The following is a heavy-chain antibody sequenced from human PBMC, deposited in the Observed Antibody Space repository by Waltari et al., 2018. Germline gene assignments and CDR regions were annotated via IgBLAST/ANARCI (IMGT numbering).Heavy chain of an antibody. CDR2: IWYDGSNK. Sequence: QVQLVESGGGVVQPGRSLRLSCAASGFTFSSYGMHWLRQAPGKGLAGVAVIWYDGSNKYYADSVKGRFTISRDNSKNTLYLQMNSLRAEDTAVYYCARDHYDFWSGQYYYYYYGMDVWGQGTTVTVSS. V-gene: IGHV3-33*01. CDR3: ARDHYDFWSGQYYYYYYGMDV. J-gene: IGHJ6*02. CDR1: GFTFSSYG. D-gene: IGHD3-3*01.